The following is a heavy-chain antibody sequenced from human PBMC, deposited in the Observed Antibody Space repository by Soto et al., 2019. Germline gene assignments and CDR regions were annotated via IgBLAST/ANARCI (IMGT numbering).Heavy chain of an antibody. CDR2: IWYDGSNK. CDR1: GFTFSSYG. Sequence: GVSLRLSCAASGFTFSSYGMHWVRQAPGKGLEWVAVIWYDGSNKYYADSVKGRFTISRDNSKNTLYLQMNSLRAEDTAVHYCASAGYCTNGVCPYKFDYWGQGTLVTVSS. J-gene: IGHJ4*02. V-gene: IGHV3-33*01. D-gene: IGHD2-8*01. CDR3: ASAGYCTNGVCPYKFDY.